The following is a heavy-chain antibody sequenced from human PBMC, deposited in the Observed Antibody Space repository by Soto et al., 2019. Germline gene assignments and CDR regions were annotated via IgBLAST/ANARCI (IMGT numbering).Heavy chain of an antibody. D-gene: IGHD7-27*01. CDR3: ARGTTNWGSILVRLLDY. CDR2: IYYSGST. CDR1: DGSRSSGAYY. J-gene: IGHJ4*02. V-gene: IGHV4-30-4*01. Sequence: LSHKCSVADGSRSSGAYYRKWVRQPPGKGLEWIGYIYYSGSTYYNPSLKSRVTISVDTSKNQFSLKLSSVTAADTAVYYCARGTTNWGSILVRLLDYWGQGTLVTVSS.